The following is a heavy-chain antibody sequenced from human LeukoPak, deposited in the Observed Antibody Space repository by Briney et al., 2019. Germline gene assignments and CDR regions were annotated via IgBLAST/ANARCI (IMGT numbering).Heavy chain of an antibody. CDR1: GFTFGDYT. Sequence: GGSLRLSCTASGFTFGDYTMSWVRQAPGKGLEWVGFIRSKAYGGTTEYAASVKGRFTISRDDSKSIAHLQMNSLKTEDTAVYYCTRYYDILTGYHTDYWGQGTLVTVSS. D-gene: IGHD3-9*01. V-gene: IGHV3-49*04. CDR3: TRYYDILTGYHTDY. CDR2: IRSKAYGGTT. J-gene: IGHJ4*02.